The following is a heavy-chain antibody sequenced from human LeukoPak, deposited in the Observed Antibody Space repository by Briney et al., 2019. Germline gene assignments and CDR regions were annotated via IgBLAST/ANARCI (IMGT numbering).Heavy chain of an antibody. CDR3: AKDYRSSGWYFGFDY. J-gene: IGHJ4*02. Sequence: HPGGSLRLSCAASGFTFSSSAMSWVRQAPGEGLEWVSGISGSGGSTYYADSVKGRFTISRDNSKNTLYLQMNSLRAEDTAVYYCAKDYRSSGWYFGFDYWGQGTLVTVSS. V-gene: IGHV3-23*01. CDR2: ISGSGGST. CDR1: GFTFSSSA. D-gene: IGHD6-19*01.